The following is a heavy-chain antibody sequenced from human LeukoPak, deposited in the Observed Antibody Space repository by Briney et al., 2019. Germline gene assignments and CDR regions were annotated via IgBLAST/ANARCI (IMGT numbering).Heavy chain of an antibody. D-gene: IGHD6-13*01. J-gene: IGHJ4*02. V-gene: IGHV3-48*03. CDR3: AKEAEITAGLDY. Sequence: GGSLRLSCAASGFTFSSYEMNWVRQAPGKGLEWVSYISGSGSTIYYADSVKGRFTISRDNSKNSLYLQMNSLRIEDTALYYCAKEAEITAGLDYWGQGTLVTVSS. CDR2: ISGSGSTI. CDR1: GFTFSSYE.